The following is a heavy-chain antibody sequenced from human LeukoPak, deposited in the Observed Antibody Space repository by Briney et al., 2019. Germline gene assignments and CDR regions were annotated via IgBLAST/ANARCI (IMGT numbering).Heavy chain of an antibody. D-gene: IGHD7-27*01. CDR1: GFTFSSYS. J-gene: IGHJ4*02. V-gene: IGHV3-21*04. Sequence: GGSLRLSCAASGFTFSSYSMNWVRQAPGKGLEWVSSISSSSSYIYYADSVKGRFTISRDNSKNTLYLQMNSLRAEDTAIYFCAKDLNWGGRWGQGTLVTVSS. CDR2: ISSSSSYI. CDR3: AKDLNWGGR.